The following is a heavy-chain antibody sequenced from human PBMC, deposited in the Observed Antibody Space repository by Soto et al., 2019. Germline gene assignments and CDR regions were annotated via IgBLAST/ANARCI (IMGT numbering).Heavy chain of an antibody. CDR1: GFTFSSYA. J-gene: IGHJ3*02. D-gene: IGHD3-10*01. CDR2: ISGSGGST. V-gene: IGHV3-23*01. CDR3: AKSPMVRGVIGGYAFDI. Sequence: GGSLRLSCAASGFTFSSYAMSWVRQAPGKGLEWVSAISGSGGSTYYADSVKGRFTISRDNSKNTLYLQMNSLRAEDTAVYYCAKSPMVRGVIGGYAFDIWGQGAMVTVSS.